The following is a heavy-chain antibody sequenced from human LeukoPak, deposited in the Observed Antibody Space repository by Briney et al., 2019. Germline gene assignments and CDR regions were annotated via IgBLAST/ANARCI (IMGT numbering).Heavy chain of an antibody. J-gene: IGHJ4*02. D-gene: IGHD6-19*01. Sequence: GGSLRLSCAASGFTFSTYGMSWVRQAPGKGLEWVSAISGSGGSTYYADSVKGRFTISRDNSKNTLNLQMNSLRAEDTAVYYCAKEGGYMSSGWYRHYWGQGTLVTVSS. CDR3: AKEGGYMSSGWYRHY. CDR1: GFTFSTYG. CDR2: ISGSGGST. V-gene: IGHV3-23*01.